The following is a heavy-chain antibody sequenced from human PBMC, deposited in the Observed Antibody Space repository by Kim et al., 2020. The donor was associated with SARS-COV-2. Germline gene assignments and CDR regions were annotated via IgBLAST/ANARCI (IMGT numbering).Heavy chain of an antibody. CDR3: AGDRTYYDFWSGLNDY. V-gene: IGHV3-21*01. J-gene: IGHJ4*02. CDR1: GFTFSSYS. Sequence: GGSLRLSCAASGFTFSSYSMNWVRQAPGKGLEWVSSISSSSSYIYYADSVKGRFTISRDNAKNSLYLQMNSLRAEDTAVYYCAGDRTYYDFWSGLNDYWGQGTLVTVSS. CDR2: ISSSSSYI. D-gene: IGHD3-3*01.